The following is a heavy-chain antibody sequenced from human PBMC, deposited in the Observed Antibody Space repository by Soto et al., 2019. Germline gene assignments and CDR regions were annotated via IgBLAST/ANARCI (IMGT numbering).Heavy chain of an antibody. D-gene: IGHD3-3*01. J-gene: IGHJ6*02. V-gene: IGHV3-23*01. CDR3: AKAHYLSPFGYYYGMDV. CDR1: GFTFSSYA. Sequence: PGGSLRLSCAASGFTFSSYAMSWVRQAPGKGLEWVSATSGSGGSTYYADSVKGRFTISRDNSKNTLYLQMNSLRAEDTAVYYCAKAHYLSPFGYYYGMDVWGPGTTVTVSS. CDR2: TSGSGGST.